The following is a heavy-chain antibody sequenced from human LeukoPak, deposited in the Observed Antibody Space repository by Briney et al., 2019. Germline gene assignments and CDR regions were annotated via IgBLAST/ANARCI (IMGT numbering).Heavy chain of an antibody. CDR1: GFTFSSYA. D-gene: IGHD3-22*01. Sequence: GGSLRLSCAASGFTFSSYAMSWVRQAPGKGLEWVSAISGSGGSTCYADSVKGRFTISRDNSKNTLYLQMNSLRAEDTAVYYCAKDSLPYDSSGYYDGWGQGTLVTVSS. V-gene: IGHV3-23*01. CDR2: ISGSGGST. CDR3: AKDSLPYDSSGYYDG. J-gene: IGHJ4*02.